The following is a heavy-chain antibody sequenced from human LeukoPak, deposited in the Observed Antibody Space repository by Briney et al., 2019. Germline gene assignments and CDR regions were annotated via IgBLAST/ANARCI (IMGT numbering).Heavy chain of an antibody. V-gene: IGHV3-7*03. Sequence: GGSLRLSCAASGFALSSHWMTWVRQVPGRGPEWVANVNRDGSETYYLNSVKGRYTISKDNAKNSLYLQMNSLRAEDTALYHCARNNGMDVWGQGTTVIVSS. J-gene: IGHJ6*02. CDR3: ARNNGMDV. CDR2: VNRDGSET. CDR1: GFALSSHW.